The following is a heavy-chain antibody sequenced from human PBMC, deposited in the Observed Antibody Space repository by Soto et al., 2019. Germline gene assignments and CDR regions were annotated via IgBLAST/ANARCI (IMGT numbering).Heavy chain of an antibody. J-gene: IGHJ4*02. CDR3: ARERSLGIAADGLDY. Sequence: GGSLRLSCVASGFTFTTFGIHWVRQAPGEGLEWVAVISYAGSQKYVAGSLRGRFTVSRDNSKNMVYLQMNSLRVDDTALYFCARERSLGIAADGLDYWGRGTLVTVSS. CDR1: GFTFTTFG. D-gene: IGHD6-13*01. CDR2: ISYAGSQK. V-gene: IGHV3-33*05.